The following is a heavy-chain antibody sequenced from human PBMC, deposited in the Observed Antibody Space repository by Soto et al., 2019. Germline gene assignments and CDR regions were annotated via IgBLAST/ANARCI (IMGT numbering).Heavy chain of an antibody. D-gene: IGHD6-19*01. Sequence: GGSLRLSCAASGFTFSSYGMHWVRQAPGKGLEWVAVISYDGSNEYYADSVKGRFTISRDNAKNSLSLQMNSLRAEDTAVYFCARDPIPVPMYYFDYWGQGSLVTVS. CDR1: GFTFSSYG. CDR2: ISYDGSNE. J-gene: IGHJ4*02. CDR3: ARDPIPVPMYYFDY. V-gene: IGHV3-30*03.